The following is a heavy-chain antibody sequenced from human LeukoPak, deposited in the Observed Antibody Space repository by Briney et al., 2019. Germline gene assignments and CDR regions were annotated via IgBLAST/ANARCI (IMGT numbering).Heavy chain of an antibody. D-gene: IGHD3-10*01. CDR3: SAGWTYYYGSGTYQNDAFHI. Sequence: SQTLSLTCTVSGGSFSSGGYYWRWIRQHPGKGLEWIGYIYYSGSTYYNPSLKSRVTISLDTSKNQFSLKLSSVTAADTAMYYCSAGWTYYYGSGTYQNDAFHIWGQGTMVTVSS. J-gene: IGHJ3*02. CDR1: GGSFSSGGYY. CDR2: IYYSGST. V-gene: IGHV4-31*03.